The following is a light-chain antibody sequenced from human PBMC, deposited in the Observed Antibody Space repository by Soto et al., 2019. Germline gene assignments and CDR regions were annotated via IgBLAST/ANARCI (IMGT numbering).Light chain of an antibody. CDR2: DAS. Sequence: DIQMTQSPSTLSASGGDRVTITCRASQSISSWLAWYQQKPGKAPKLLIYDASSLESGVPSRFSGSGSGTDFTLTISSLQSEDFAVYYCQQYNNWPPITFGQGTRLEI. V-gene: IGKV1-5*01. J-gene: IGKJ5*01. CDR3: QQYNNWPPIT. CDR1: QSISSW.